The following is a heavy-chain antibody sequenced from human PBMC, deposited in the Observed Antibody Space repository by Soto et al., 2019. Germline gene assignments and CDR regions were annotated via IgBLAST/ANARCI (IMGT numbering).Heavy chain of an antibody. Sequence: QLQLQESGPGLVKPSETLSLTCTVSGDSISSSSYYWRWIRQPPGRGLEWIGPVYYRGSSFYSPSIMSRVSISVETSKHQVCLALAAVTAADTAVDSGTRPTLGYGDYILYWGQVNMVTLSS. CDR3: TRPTLGYGDYILY. V-gene: IGHV4-39*01. CDR1: GDSISSSSYY. D-gene: IGHD4-17*01. CDR2: VYYRGSS. J-gene: IGHJ4*02.